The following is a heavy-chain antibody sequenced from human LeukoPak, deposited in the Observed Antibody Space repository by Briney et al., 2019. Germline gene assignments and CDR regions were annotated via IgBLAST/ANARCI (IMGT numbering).Heavy chain of an antibody. CDR1: GLNFSSRW. CDR3: AKGRVAGTPRTY. D-gene: IGHD6-19*01. Sequence: GGSLRLSCAASGLNFSSRWMNWVRQAPGKGLEWVSAISGSGGSTYYADSVKGRFTISRDNSKNTLYLQMNSLRAEDTAVYYCAKGRVAGTPRTYWGQGTLVTVSS. CDR2: ISGSGGST. J-gene: IGHJ4*02. V-gene: IGHV3-23*01.